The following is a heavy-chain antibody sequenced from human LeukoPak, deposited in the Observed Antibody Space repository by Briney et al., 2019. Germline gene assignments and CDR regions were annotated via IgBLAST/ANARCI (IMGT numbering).Heavy chain of an antibody. D-gene: IGHD5-12*01. CDR3: AATTTHFDY. V-gene: IGHV3-21*01. CDR1: GFTFSSYT. J-gene: IGHJ4*02. CDR2: ITGSSTYI. Sequence: GGSLRLSCAASGFTFSSYTMNWVRQAPGKGLEWVSSITGSSTYIFYADSVKGRFTVSRDNAKNSLYLQMNSLRAEDTAVYYCAATTTHFDYWGQGTLVTVSS.